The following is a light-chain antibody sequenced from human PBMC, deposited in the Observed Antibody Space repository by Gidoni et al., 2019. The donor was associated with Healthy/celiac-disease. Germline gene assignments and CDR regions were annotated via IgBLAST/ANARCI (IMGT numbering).Light chain of an antibody. V-gene: IGLV2-14*01. CDR3: SSYTSSSTPG. Sequence: QSALTQPASVSGSPGQSITISCTGTSSYVGGYNYVSWYHRHPGKAPKLIIYEVSTRPSGVSNRFSGSKSGNTASLTIAGLQAEDEADYYCSSYTSSSTPGFGGGTKLTVL. CDR2: EVS. J-gene: IGLJ2*01. CDR1: SSYVGGYNY.